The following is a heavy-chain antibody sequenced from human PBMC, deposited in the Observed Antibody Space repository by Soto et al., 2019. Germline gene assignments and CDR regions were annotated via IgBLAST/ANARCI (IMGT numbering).Heavy chain of an antibody. CDR1: GFAFADYA. J-gene: IGHJ4*02. Sequence: GGSLRHSCAASGFAFADYAIHLVRQFPGKGLEWVSGISWNSGSIVYADSVRGRFTMSRDNARNSVSLQMNSLSPEDTDASYCVKDSSSAGSIYWFGQWGQGNMIAVST. D-gene: IGHD1-1*01. V-gene: IGHV3-9*01. CDR2: ISWNSGSI. CDR3: VKDSSSAGSIYWFGQ.